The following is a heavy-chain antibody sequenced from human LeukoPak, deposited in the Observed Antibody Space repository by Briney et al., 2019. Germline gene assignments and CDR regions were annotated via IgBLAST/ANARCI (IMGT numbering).Heavy chain of an antibody. CDR1: GFTVSSNY. V-gene: IGHV3-53*01. CDR3: ARLFEYSSSPSLDY. J-gene: IGHJ4*02. Sequence: PGGSLRLSCATSGFTVSSNYMSWVRQAPGKGLEWVSVIYSGGSTYYADSVKGRFTISRDNSKNTLYLQMNSLRAEDTAVYYCARLFEYSSSPSLDYWGQGTLVTVSS. CDR2: IYSGGST. D-gene: IGHD6-6*01.